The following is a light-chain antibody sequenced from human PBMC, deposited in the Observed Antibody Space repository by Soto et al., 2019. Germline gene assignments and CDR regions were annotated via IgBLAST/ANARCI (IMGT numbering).Light chain of an antibody. J-gene: IGKJ1*01. V-gene: IGKV1-39*01. CDR2: AAS. Sequence: DIQMTQSPSSLSASVGDRVTITCRASQSVGNFLNWYQQKPALPPTYLIYAASNLQSGVPSRFSGSGSGTDFTLTISNLQPEDFATYYCQQSFTTWTFGQGTKVEVK. CDR3: QQSFTTWT. CDR1: QSVGNF.